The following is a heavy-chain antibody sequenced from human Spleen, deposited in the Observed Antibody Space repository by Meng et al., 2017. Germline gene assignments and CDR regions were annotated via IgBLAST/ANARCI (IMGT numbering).Heavy chain of an antibody. J-gene: IGHJ5*02. CDR2: IGHSGFT. V-gene: IGHV4-39*01. D-gene: IGHD6-19*01. Sequence: QPQLQESGPGLVKPSETLSLTCSVSGDSISSSDSYWGWIRQSPGKGLEWLGSIGHSGFTYYTPSLESRVTVSVDTSRSQFSLELTSVTAADTAVYYCVRSSGWVRTGFDPWGQGTLVTVSS. CDR1: GDSISSSDSY. CDR3: VRSSGWVRTGFDP.